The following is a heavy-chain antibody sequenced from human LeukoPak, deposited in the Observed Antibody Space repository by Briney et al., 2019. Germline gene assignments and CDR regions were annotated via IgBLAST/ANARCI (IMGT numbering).Heavy chain of an antibody. CDR2: ISSDGTNK. J-gene: IGHJ4*02. Sequence: PGGSLRLSCAASGFTFGSYAMSWVRQAPGKGLEWVAVISSDGTNKYYADSVKGRFTISRDNSKNTLYLQMNSLKTEDTAVYYCTSLVGLSSRTWGGFDYWGRGTLVTVSS. D-gene: IGHD6-13*01. CDR1: GFTFGSYA. V-gene: IGHV3-30*03. CDR3: TSLVGLSSRTWGGFDY.